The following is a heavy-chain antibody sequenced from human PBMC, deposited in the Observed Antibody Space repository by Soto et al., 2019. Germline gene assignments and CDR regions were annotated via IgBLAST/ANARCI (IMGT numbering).Heavy chain of an antibody. CDR2: IIPIFGTA. CDR1: GGTFSSYA. V-gene: IGHV1-69*06. J-gene: IGHJ4*02. CDR3: AARHFWSRRWTDRRLDY. D-gene: IGHD3-3*02. Sequence: VASVKVSCKASGGTFSSYAISWVRQAPGQGFEWMGGIIPIFGTANYAQKFQGRVTITADKSTSTAYMELSSLRSEDTAVYYCAARHFWSRRWTDRRLDYWGQGTLVTVSS.